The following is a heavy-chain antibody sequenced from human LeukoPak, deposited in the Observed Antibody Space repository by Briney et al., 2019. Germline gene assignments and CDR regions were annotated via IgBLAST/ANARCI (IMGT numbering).Heavy chain of an antibody. Sequence: GRSLRLSCAASGFTFSAYGMHWVRQAPGKGLEWVAVIWYDGSKKFYADSVKGRFTISRDDSKNILYLQMLSLRAEDTAVYYCAKSVKGDDAFDIWGQGTMVTVSS. CDR1: GFTFSAYG. CDR2: IWYDGSKK. J-gene: IGHJ3*02. D-gene: IGHD3-16*01. CDR3: AKSVKGDDAFDI. V-gene: IGHV3-33*06.